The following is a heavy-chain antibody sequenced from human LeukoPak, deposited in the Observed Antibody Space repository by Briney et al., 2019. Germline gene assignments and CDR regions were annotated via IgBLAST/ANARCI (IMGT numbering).Heavy chain of an antibody. J-gene: IGHJ4*02. D-gene: IGHD6-19*01. V-gene: IGHV3-30*04. CDR2: ISYDGSNK. CDR1: GFTFSSYA. CDR3: ARGEAVAGFDY. Sequence: GRSLRLSCAASGFTFSSYAMHWVRQAPGKGLEWVAVISYDGSNKYYADSVKGRFTISRDNSKNTLYLQMNSLRAEDTAVCYCARGEAVAGFDYWGQGTLVTVSS.